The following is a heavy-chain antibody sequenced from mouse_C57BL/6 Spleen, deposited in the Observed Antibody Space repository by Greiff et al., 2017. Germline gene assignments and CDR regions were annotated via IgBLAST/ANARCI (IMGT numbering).Heavy chain of an antibody. CDR2: IRNKANGYTT. V-gene: IGHV7-3*01. CDR3: ARHGSLYYYAMDY. CDR1: GFTFTDYY. J-gene: IGHJ4*01. D-gene: IGHD1-1*01. Sequence: EVKLVESGGGLVQPGGSLSLSCAASGFTFTDYYMSWVRQPPGKALEWLGFIRNKANGYTTEYSASVKGRFTISRDNSQSILYLQMNALRAEDSATYYCARHGSLYYYAMDYWGQGTSVTVSS.